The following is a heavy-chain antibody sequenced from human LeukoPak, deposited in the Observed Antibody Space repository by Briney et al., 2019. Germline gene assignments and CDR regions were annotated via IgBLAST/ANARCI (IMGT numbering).Heavy chain of an antibody. Sequence: SQTLSLTCTVSGGSISSGSYYWSWIRQPAGKGLEWIGRIYTSGSTNYNPSLKSRVIISVDTSKNQFSLKLSSVTAADTAVYYCASFQLLPPPPADYWGQGTLVTVSS. CDR1: GGSISSGSYY. D-gene: IGHD2-2*01. CDR3: ASFQLLPPPPADY. V-gene: IGHV4-61*02. J-gene: IGHJ4*02. CDR2: IYTSGST.